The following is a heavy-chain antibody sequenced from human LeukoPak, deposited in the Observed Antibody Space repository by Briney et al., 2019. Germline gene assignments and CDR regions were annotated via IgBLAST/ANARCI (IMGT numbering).Heavy chain of an antibody. CDR3: ARDSGTYHTLNS. D-gene: IGHD1-26*01. V-gene: IGHV4-38-2*02. Sequence: SETLSLTCAVSGYSISSGFYWGWIRQPPGKGLEWIASMFHSGSTYYNPSLKTRVAISVDTSKNQFSLKLTSVTAADTAIYYCARDSGTYHTLNSWGQGTLVTVSS. CDR1: GYSISSGFY. J-gene: IGHJ5*02. CDR2: MFHSGST.